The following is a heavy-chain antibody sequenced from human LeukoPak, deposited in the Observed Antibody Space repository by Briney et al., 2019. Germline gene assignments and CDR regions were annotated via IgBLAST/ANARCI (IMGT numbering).Heavy chain of an antibody. CDR1: GFTFSNAW. CDR3: ARDHEIDYDILTGYSLDY. D-gene: IGHD3-9*01. V-gene: IGHV3-48*01. Sequence: GGSLRLSCAASGFTFSNAWMSWVRQAPGKGLEWVSYISSSSSTIYYADSVKGRFTISRDNAKNSLYLQMNSLRAEDTAVYYCARDHEIDYDILTGYSLDYWGQGTLVTVSS. J-gene: IGHJ4*02. CDR2: ISSSSSTI.